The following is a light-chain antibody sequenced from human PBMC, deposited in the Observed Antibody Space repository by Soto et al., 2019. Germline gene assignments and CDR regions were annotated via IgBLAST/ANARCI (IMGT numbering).Light chain of an antibody. V-gene: IGKV1-33*01. J-gene: IGKJ3*01. CDR2: DAA. Sequence: DIQMTQSPSPLSASLAARATTTCQASQDIGNYLNGYQQKPGKAPKLLIYDAANLETGVQSRFSGSGSGTDFTFTISSLQPEDIATYYCQQYDNLPSAAFGPGTKVDIK. CDR1: QDIGNY. CDR3: QQYDNLPSAA.